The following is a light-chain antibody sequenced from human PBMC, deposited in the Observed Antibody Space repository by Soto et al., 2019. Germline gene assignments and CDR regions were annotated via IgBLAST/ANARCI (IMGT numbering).Light chain of an antibody. CDR3: ATWYDTLRTLV. Sequence: QSVLTQPPSASGTPGQRVTISCSGSNSNIGTNAVNWYQQIPGTAPKLLIYNNNQRPSGVPDRFSGSKSATSASLAISGLQSEDEDDYPCATWYDTLRTLVFGGGTQLTVL. V-gene: IGLV1-44*01. J-gene: IGLJ3*02. CDR1: NSNIGTNA. CDR2: NNN.